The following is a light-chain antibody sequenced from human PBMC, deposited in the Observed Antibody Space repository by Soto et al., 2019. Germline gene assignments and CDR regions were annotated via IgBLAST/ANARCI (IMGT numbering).Light chain of an antibody. Sequence: QSALTQPASASGSPGQSITISCTGTSSDVGRYSYVSWYQQHPGKAPKLMIYDVSNRPSGVSNRFSGTKSGNTASLTSSGLQAEDEADYYCSSYTSSSTQVFGTGTKLTVL. J-gene: IGLJ1*01. CDR2: DVS. V-gene: IGLV2-14*01. CDR3: SSYTSSSTQV. CDR1: SSDVGRYSY.